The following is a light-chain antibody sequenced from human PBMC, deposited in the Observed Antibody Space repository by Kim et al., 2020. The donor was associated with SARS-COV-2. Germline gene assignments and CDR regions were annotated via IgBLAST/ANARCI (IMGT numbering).Light chain of an antibody. CDR1: EYIFTW. J-gene: IGKJ4*01. CDR3: QELNTFPLT. V-gene: IGKV1-12*01. Sequence: ASVGERVTITCRASEYIFTWLAWYQQQPGKAPKLLISGASNLQPGVPPRFSASGSGTDFTLTISSLQPEDFATYYCQELNTFPLTFGGGTKVDIK. CDR2: GAS.